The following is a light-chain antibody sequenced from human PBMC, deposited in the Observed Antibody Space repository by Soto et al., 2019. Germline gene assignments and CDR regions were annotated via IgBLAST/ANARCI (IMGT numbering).Light chain of an antibody. Sequence: QSALTQPRSVSGSPGQSVTFSCTGTSGDIGAYNYVSWYQFHPGKAPKMIIYDVNKRPSGVSNRFSASKSGNTASLTISGLQAEDEADYYCCAYAGSNTLVFGGGTKVTVL. V-gene: IGLV2-11*01. J-gene: IGLJ2*01. CDR1: SGDIGAYNY. CDR2: DVN. CDR3: CAYAGSNTLV.